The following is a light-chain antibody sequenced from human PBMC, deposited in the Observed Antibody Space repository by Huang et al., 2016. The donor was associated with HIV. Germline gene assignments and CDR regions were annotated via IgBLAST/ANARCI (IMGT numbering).Light chain of an antibody. V-gene: IGKV4-1*01. CDR3: QQYYSTPT. CDR2: WAA. Sequence: DFVMTQSPDSLVVSLGERATINCKSSQSVLYSSKNKNYLAWYQQKQGQPPKLLIYWAAARESGVPDRFSGSGSGTDFTLTISSLQAEDVAVYYCQQYYSTPTFGQGTKVEIK. CDR1: QSVLYSSKNKNY. J-gene: IGKJ1*01.